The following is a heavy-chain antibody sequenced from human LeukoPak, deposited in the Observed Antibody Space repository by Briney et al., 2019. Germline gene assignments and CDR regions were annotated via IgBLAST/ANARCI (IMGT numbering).Heavy chain of an antibody. CDR1: GGSFTDCF. D-gene: IGHD3-10*01. J-gene: IGHJ4*02. V-gene: IGHV4-34*01. Sequence: KPSETPSLTRGVYGGSFTDCFWSWVRQPPGKRLEWIGEINHVGSTNYNPSLKSRVTLSVDKSTNRVSLNLTSVTVADTAVYYCARRLIIRGRFNDWGQGTLVTVSS. CDR2: INHVGST. CDR3: ARRLIIRGRFND.